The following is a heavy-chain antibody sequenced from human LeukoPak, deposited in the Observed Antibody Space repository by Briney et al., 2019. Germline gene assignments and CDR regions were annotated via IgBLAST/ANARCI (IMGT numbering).Heavy chain of an antibody. CDR2: INHSGST. CDR1: GGSFSGYY. J-gene: IGHJ6*03. D-gene: IGHD6-19*01. V-gene: IGHV4-34*01. Sequence: PSETLSLTCAVYGGSFSGYYWSWIRQPPGKELEWIGEINHSGSTNYNPSLKSRVTISVDTSKNQYSLKLSSVTAADTAVYYCARVLPRSSGWYGDYYYYMDVWGKGTTVTVSS. CDR3: ARVLPRSSGWYGDYYYYMDV.